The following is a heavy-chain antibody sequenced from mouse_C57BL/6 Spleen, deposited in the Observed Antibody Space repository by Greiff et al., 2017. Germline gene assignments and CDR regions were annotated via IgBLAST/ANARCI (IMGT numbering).Heavy chain of an antibody. D-gene: IGHD2-12*01. CDR1: GFSLTSYG. Sequence: VQLQQSGPGLVQPSQSLSITCTVSGFSLTSYGVHWVRQSPGKGLEWLGVIWSGRSTDYNAAFISRLSISKDNSKSQVFFKMNSLQAYDTAIYYCARMGYSPYYYAMDYWGQGTSVTVSS. CDR2: IWSGRST. J-gene: IGHJ4*01. CDR3: ARMGYSPYYYAMDY. V-gene: IGHV2-2*01.